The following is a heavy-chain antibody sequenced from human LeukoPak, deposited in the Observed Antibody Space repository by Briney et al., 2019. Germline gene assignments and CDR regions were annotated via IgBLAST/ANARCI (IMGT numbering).Heavy chain of an antibody. CDR1: GYTFTSYG. V-gene: IGHV1-2*02. CDR2: INPNSGGT. Sequence: GASVKVSCKASGYTFTSYGISWVRQAPGQGLEWMGWINPNSGGTNYAQRFQGRVTMTRDTAISTAYMELIRLISDDTAVYYCATYSSAYYSGFDYWGQGTLVTVSS. D-gene: IGHD3-22*01. CDR3: ATYSSAYYSGFDY. J-gene: IGHJ4*02.